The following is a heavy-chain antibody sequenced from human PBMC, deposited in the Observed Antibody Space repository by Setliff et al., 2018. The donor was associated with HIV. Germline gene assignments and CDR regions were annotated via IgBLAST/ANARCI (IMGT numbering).Heavy chain of an antibody. CDR1: GFTFSSYG. V-gene: IGHV3-33*06. CDR3: AKDTTVRGVRSYYVDV. J-gene: IGHJ6*03. CDR2: IWYDGSNK. D-gene: IGHD3-10*01. Sequence: PGGSLRLSCAASGFTFSSYGMHWVRQAPGKGLEWVAVIWYDGSNKYYADSVKGRFTISRDNSKNTLYLQMNSLRAEDTAVYYCAKDTTVRGVRSYYVDVWGKGTTVTVSS.